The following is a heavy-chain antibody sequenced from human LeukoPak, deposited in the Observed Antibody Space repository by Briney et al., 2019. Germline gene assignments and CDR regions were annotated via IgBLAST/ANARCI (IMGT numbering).Heavy chain of an antibody. CDR2: IYTSGST. Sequence: SETLSLTCTVSGGSISSYYWSWIRQPAGKGLEWIGRIYTSGSTNYNPSLKSRVTMSVDTSKNQFSLKLSSVIAADTAVYYCARGPTMVRGVRTKWFDPWGQGTLVTVSS. J-gene: IGHJ5*02. CDR3: ARGPTMVRGVRTKWFDP. V-gene: IGHV4-4*07. CDR1: GGSISSYY. D-gene: IGHD3-10*01.